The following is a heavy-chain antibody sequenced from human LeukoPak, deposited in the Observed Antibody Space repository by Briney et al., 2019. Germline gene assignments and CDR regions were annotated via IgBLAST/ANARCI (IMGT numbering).Heavy chain of an antibody. J-gene: IGHJ4*02. D-gene: IGHD2-2*01. CDR1: GFTFSSYI. Sequence: GGSLRLSCAASGFTFSSYIMNWVRQAPGKGLEWVSYISSSSSTIYYADSEKGRFTISRDNAKNSLYLQMNSLRAEDTAVYYCARDGRIVVVPAAMDYWGEGTLVTVSS. CDR2: ISSSSSTI. V-gene: IGHV3-48*01. CDR3: ARDGRIVVVPAAMDY.